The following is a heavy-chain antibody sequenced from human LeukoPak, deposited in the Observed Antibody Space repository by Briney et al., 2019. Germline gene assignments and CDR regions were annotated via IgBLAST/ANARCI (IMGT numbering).Heavy chain of an antibody. D-gene: IGHD2-2*01. V-gene: IGHV1-2*02. CDR2: INPNSGGT. J-gene: IGHJ4*02. CDR1: GFTFSSYG. Sequence: PGGSLRLSCAASGFTFSSYGMHWVRQAPGQGLEWMAWINPNSGGTNYAQKFQGRVTMTRDTSISTAYMELSRLRSDDTAVYYCARDGFEKVPSGLVNYWGQGTLVTVSS. CDR3: ARDGFEKVPSGLVNY.